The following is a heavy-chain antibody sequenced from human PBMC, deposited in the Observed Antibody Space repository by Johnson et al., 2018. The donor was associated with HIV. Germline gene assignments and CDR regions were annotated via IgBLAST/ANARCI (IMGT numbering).Heavy chain of an antibody. J-gene: IGHJ3*02. CDR2: ISSSGSTI. D-gene: IGHD6-19*01. CDR1: GFTFSDYY. Sequence: QVQLVESGGGVVQPGRSLRLSCAASGFTFSDYYMSWIRQAPGKGLEWVSYISSSGSTIYYADSVKGRFTISRDNSKNTLYLQMNSLRAEDTAVYYCTSYSSGWPGGAFDIWGQGTMVTVSS. CDR3: TSYSSGWPGGAFDI. V-gene: IGHV3-11*01.